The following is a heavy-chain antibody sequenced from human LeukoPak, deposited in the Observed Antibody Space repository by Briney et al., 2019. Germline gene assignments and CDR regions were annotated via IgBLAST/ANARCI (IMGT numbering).Heavy chain of an antibody. V-gene: IGHV3-53*01. CDR1: GFTVSSNS. CDR3: AKGAYYAD. D-gene: IGHD3-3*01. CDR2: IYSDNT. J-gene: IGHJ4*02. Sequence: GGSLRLSCTVSGFTVSSNSMSWVRQAPGKGLEWVSFIYSDNTHYTDSVEGRFTISRDNSKNSLYLQMNSLRADDTAVYYCAKGAYYADWGQGTLVTVSS.